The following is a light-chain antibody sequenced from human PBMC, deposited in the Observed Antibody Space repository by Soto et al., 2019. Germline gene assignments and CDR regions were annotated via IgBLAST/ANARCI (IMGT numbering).Light chain of an antibody. Sequence: DIQMTQSPSTLSASVGDRVNITCRASQSISSWLAWYQQKPGKAPKLLIYDASSLESGVPSRFSGSGSGTEFSLTISSLQPDDFAIYYCQQYNHYGTFGQGTKVDIK. CDR3: QQYNHYGT. J-gene: IGKJ1*01. CDR2: DAS. CDR1: QSISSW. V-gene: IGKV1-5*01.